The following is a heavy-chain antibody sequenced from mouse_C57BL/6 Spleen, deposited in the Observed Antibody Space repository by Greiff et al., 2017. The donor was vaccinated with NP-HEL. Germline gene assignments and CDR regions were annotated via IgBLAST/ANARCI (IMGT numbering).Heavy chain of an antibody. D-gene: IGHD4-1*01. CDR1: GYAFSSYW. CDR3: ASPLGLYYFDY. V-gene: IGHV1-80*01. CDR2: IYPGDGDT. J-gene: IGHJ2*01. Sequence: VKLMESGAELVKPGASVKISCKASGYAFSSYWMNWVKQRPGKGLEWIGQIYPGDGDTNYNGKFKGKATLTADKSSSTAYMQLSSLTSEDSAVYFCASPLGLYYFDYWGQGTTLTVSS.